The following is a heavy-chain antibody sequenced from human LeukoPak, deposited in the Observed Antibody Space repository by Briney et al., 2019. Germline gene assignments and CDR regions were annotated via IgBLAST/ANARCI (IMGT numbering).Heavy chain of an antibody. J-gene: IGHJ4*02. CDR1: GFTFSSYA. D-gene: IGHD3-9*01. CDR2: IKTRPDNYAT. Sequence: GRSLRLSCAASGFTFSSYAMHWVRQPSGKGLEWVGRIKTRPDNYATAFAASVKGRFTISRDDSKNTAYLQMDSLKTEDTAVYYCTRLDDFLTGFDCWGQGTLVTVSS. V-gene: IGHV3-73*01. CDR3: TRLDDFLTGFDC.